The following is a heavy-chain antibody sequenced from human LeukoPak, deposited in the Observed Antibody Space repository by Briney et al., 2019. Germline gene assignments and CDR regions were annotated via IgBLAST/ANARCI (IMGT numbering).Heavy chain of an antibody. J-gene: IGHJ5*02. CDR1: GWSFNDYY. Sequence: SETLSLTCAVYGWSFNDYYWNWIRQPPGKGLEWIGEINHRGSTKHNPSLKSRASISVDTSKNQFSLELTSVTVADTAVYYCARGQVPSTRGHNWFDPWGQGTLVTVSS. CDR2: INHRGST. V-gene: IGHV4-34*04. D-gene: IGHD2-2*01. CDR3: ARGQVPSTRGHNWFDP.